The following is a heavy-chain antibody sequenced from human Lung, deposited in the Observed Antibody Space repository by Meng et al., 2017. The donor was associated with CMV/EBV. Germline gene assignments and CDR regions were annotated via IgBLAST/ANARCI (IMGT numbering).Heavy chain of an antibody. Sequence: SETLSLXCAVSGGSISTNNWWSWVRQFPGKGLEWIGEIHHSGNTNYNPSLKSRVTISVDKSENQFSLKVNSVTAADTAVYYCARDRGNYYDFWSGLCDPWXQGTXVTVSS. CDR2: IHHSGNT. CDR3: ARDRGNYYDFWSGLCDP. V-gene: IGHV4-4*02. D-gene: IGHD3-3*01. CDR1: GGSISTNNW. J-gene: IGHJ5*02.